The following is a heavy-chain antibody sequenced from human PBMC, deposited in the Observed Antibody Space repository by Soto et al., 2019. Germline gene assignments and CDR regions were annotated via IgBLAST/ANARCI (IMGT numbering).Heavy chain of an antibody. CDR3: ARDGLRFASMDV. Sequence: SETLSLTCAVYGGSFSGYYWSWIRQPPGKGLEWIGEINHSGSTNYNPSLKSRVTISVDTSKNQFSLKLSSVTAADTAVYYCARDGLRFASMDVWGKGTTVTVSS. V-gene: IGHV4-34*01. D-gene: IGHD3-3*01. J-gene: IGHJ6*03. CDR2: INHSGST. CDR1: GGSFSGYY.